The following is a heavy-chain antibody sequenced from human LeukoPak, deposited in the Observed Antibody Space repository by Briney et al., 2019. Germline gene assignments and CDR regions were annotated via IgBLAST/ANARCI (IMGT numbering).Heavy chain of an antibody. J-gene: IGHJ6*02. CDR2: IYSSGST. CDR1: GGSLNSYY. D-gene: IGHD6-13*01. Sequence: SETLSLTCTVSGGSLNSYYWSGIRQPPGKGLEWIGYIYSSGSTDYNPSLKSRVTISVDTSKDQVSLSLSSVTAADTAVYYCARLAGGDFYYGMDVWGQGTTVTVSS. CDR3: ARLAGGDFYYGMDV. V-gene: IGHV4-59*08.